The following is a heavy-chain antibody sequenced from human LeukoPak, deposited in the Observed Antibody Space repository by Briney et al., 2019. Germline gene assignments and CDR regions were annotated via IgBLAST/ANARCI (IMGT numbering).Heavy chain of an antibody. Sequence: PGGSLRLSCAASGFTFSSYAMSWVRQAPGKGLDWVSGISGSGGSTYYADSVKGRFTISRDNSKNTMYVQMNSLRAEDTAVYYCAKSPLIASFDYWGQGTLVTVSS. V-gene: IGHV3-23*01. CDR3: AKSPLIASFDY. J-gene: IGHJ4*02. CDR2: ISGSGGST. D-gene: IGHD6-13*01. CDR1: GFTFSSYA.